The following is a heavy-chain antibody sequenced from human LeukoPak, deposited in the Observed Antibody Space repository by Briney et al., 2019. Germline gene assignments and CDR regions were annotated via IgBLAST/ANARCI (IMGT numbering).Heavy chain of an antibody. J-gene: IGHJ4*02. D-gene: IGHD4-17*01. CDR1: GFSFRRYG. V-gene: IGHV3-23*01. CDR2: ISGSGGST. Sequence: GGSLRLSCAASGFSFRRYGMNWVRQAPGKGLEWVSSISGSGGSTYYADSVKGRFTISRDNSKNTLYLQMNSLRAEDTAVYYCAKDIYGDYGPLDYWGQGTLVTVSS. CDR3: AKDIYGDYGPLDY.